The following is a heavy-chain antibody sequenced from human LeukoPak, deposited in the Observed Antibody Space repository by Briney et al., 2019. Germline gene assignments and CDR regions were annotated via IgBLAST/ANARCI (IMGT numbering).Heavy chain of an antibody. V-gene: IGHV3-7*01. J-gene: IGHJ3*02. D-gene: IGHD2-15*01. CDR2: IKQDGSEK. CDR3: ARDYSIDI. Sequence: GGSLRLSCAASGFTFSSYAMHWVRQAPGKGLEWVANIKQDGSEKYYVDSVKGRFTISRDNAKNSLYLQMNSLRAEDTAVYYCARDYSIDIWGQGTMVTVTS. CDR1: GFTFSSYA.